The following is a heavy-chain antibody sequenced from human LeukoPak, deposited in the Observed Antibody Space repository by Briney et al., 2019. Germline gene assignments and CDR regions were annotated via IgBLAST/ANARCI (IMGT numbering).Heavy chain of an antibody. CDR2: ISAYNGNT. Sequence: ASVKVSCKASGYTFTSYGISWVRQAPGQGLEWMGWISAYNGNTNYAQKLQGRVTMTTDTSTSTAYMELRSLRSDDTAVYYCARVTLAYCGGDCYFYGYWGQGTLVTVSS. J-gene: IGHJ4*02. V-gene: IGHV1-18*01. CDR3: ARVTLAYCGGDCYFYGY. D-gene: IGHD2-21*02. CDR1: GYTFTSYG.